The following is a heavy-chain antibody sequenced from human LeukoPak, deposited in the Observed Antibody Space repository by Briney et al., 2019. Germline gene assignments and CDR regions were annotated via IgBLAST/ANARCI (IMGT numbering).Heavy chain of an antibody. D-gene: IGHD1-26*01. CDR1: GFTFSTYW. V-gene: IGHV3-7*05. J-gene: IGHJ4*02. Sequence: GGSLRLSCAASGFTFSTYWMAWVRQAPGKGLEWVANIKQDGSQNNYVDSVRGRFIISRDNGKNLLYLQMNSLRAEDTAVYHCARDVGGNLDYWGQGILVTVSS. CDR3: ARDVGGNLDY. CDR2: IKQDGSQN.